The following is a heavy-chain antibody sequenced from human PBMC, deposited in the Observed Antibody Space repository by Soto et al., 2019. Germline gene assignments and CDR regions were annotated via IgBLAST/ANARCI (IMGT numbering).Heavy chain of an antibody. D-gene: IGHD6-13*01. Sequence: ASVKVSCKASGYTFTSYGIHWVRQAPGQRLEWMGWINAANGDTKYSPKFQGIVTITRDTTASTVYMELSSLSSEDTAVYYCVRRHVSATGIDWFDPWGQGALVTVSS. V-gene: IGHV1-3*01. CDR2: INAANGDT. J-gene: IGHJ5*02. CDR1: GYTFTSYG. CDR3: VRRHVSATGIDWFDP.